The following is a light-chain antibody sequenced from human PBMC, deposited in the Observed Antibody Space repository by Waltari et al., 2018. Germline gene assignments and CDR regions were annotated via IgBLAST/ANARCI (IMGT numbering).Light chain of an antibody. V-gene: IGKV1-39*01. CDR2: TAS. CDR3: QQYYSIPYT. J-gene: IGKJ2*01. Sequence: DIQMTQSPSSLSASLGDRVTITCRASQSISRYLNWFQQKPGKAPNLLIYTASSLETGVPSRFSGSGSGTDFTLTISSLQAEDVAVYYCQQYYSIPYTFGQGTKLEIK. CDR1: QSISRY.